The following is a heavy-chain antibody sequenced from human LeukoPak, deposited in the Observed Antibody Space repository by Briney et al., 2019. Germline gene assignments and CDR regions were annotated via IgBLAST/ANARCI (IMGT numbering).Heavy chain of an antibody. V-gene: IGHV1-2*02. CDR2: INPASGMNPNSGGT. D-gene: IGHD6-13*01. J-gene: IGHJ5*02. Sequence: ASVKVSCKASGYRFTDYYIHWVRQAPGQGLEWMGWINPASGMNPNSGGTFYAQKFRDRVTMSTDTSITTIYMGLSSLRSDDTAVYYCARDRGIAEADSFDPWGQGTLVTVSS. CDR3: ARDRGIAEADSFDP. CDR1: GYRFTDYY.